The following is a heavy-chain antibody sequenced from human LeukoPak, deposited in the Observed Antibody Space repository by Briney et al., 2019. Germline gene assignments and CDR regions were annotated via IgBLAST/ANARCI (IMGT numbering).Heavy chain of an antibody. CDR2: IKQDGSEK. CDR1: GFTFSSYW. Sequence: GGSLRLSCAASGFTFSSYWMSWVRQAPGKGLEWVANIKQDGSEKYYVYSVKGRFTISRDNAKNSLYLQMNSLRAEDTAVYYCARVTAMGRYAFDIWGQGTMVTVSS. D-gene: IGHD2-21*02. J-gene: IGHJ3*02. V-gene: IGHV3-7*03. CDR3: ARVTAMGRYAFDI.